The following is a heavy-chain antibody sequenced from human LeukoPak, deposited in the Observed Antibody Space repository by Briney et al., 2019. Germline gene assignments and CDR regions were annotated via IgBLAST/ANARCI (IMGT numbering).Heavy chain of an antibody. CDR2: ASNGGSNK. D-gene: IGHD3-22*01. CDR1: GFTFSGYA. V-gene: IGHV3-30-3*01. Sequence: GGSLRLSCAASGFTFSGYAMHWVRQAPGKGLEWVAVASNGGSNKYYADSVKGRFTIPRDNSKSTLHLQMNSLRAEDTAVYYCARDPPMYYYDEPGSRDAFDIWGQGTMVTVSS. CDR3: ARDPPMYYYDEPGSRDAFDI. J-gene: IGHJ3*02.